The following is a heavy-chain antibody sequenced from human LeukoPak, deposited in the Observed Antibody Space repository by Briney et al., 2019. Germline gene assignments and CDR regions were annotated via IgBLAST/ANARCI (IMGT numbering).Heavy chain of an antibody. CDR2: INHSGST. V-gene: IGHV4-34*01. Sequence: SETLSLTCTVSGGSISSHYWSWIRQPPGKGLEWIGEINHSGSTSYNPSLKSRVTISVDTSKNQFSLKLSSVTAADTAVYYCARGSLAAAIDYWGQGTLVTVSS. J-gene: IGHJ4*02. CDR3: ARGSLAAAIDY. D-gene: IGHD6-13*01. CDR1: GGSISSHY.